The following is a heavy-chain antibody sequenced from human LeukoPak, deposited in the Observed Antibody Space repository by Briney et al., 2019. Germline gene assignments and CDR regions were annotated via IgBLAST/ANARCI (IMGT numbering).Heavy chain of an antibody. V-gene: IGHV4-39*01. D-gene: IGHD6-19*01. CDR2: IYYSGNT. J-gene: IGHJ4*02. CDR1: GGSISSGGYY. CDR3: ARQWLVRGKLDYFDH. Sequence: SETLSLTCTVSGGSISSGGYYWDWIRQPPGKGLEWIGNIYYSGNTYYNPSLKSRVTISVDRSKNQFSLKLTSVTAADTVVYYCARQWLVRGKLDYFDHWGQGALVTVSS.